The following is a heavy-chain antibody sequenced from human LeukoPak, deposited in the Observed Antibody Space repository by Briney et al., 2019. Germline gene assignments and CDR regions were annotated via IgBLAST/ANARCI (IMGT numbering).Heavy chain of an antibody. V-gene: IGHV5-51*01. J-gene: IGHJ5*02. D-gene: IGHD3-10*01. CDR3: ARRAFWDYYGSGSSHHNWFDP. Sequence: GESLKISCKGSGYSFTSYWIGWVRQMPGKGLEWMGIIYPGDSDTRYSPSFQGQVTISADKSISTAYLQWSSLKASDTAMYYCARRAFWDYYGSGSSHHNWFDPWGQGTLVTVSS. CDR1: GYSFTSYW. CDR2: IYPGDSDT.